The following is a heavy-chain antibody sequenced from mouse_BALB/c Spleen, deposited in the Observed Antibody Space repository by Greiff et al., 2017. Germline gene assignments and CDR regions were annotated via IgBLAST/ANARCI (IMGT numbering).Heavy chain of an antibody. J-gene: IGHJ3*01. CDR1: GFTFSSYG. CDR2: INSNGGST. V-gene: IGHV5-6-3*01. D-gene: IGHD4-1*01. Sequence: EVKLVESGGGLVQPGGSLKLSCAASGFTFSSYGMSWVRQTPDKRLELVATINSNGGSTYYPDSVKGRFTISRNNAKNTLYLQMSSLKSEDTAMYYCARVGRWFAYWGQGTLVTVSA. CDR3: ARVGRWFAY.